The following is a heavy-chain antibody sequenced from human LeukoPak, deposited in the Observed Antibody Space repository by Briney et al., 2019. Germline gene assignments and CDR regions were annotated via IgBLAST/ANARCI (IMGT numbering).Heavy chain of an antibody. CDR2: IYYSGST. V-gene: IGHV4-59*01. J-gene: IGHJ4*02. CDR1: DGSMSNYY. CDR3: ARIYNSSQWLAPGDH. D-gene: IGHD6-19*01. Sequence: SETLSLTCTVSDGSMSNYYWSWIRQPPGKGLEWIGHIYYSGSTTYNPSLKSRGTMSVDTSKNQFSLKLRSVTAADTALYYCARIYNSSQWLAPGDHWGQGTLVTVSS.